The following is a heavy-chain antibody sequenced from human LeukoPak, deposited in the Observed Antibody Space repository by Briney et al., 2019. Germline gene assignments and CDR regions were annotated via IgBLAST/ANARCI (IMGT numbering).Heavy chain of an antibody. D-gene: IGHD6-13*01. CDR3: ARGGSYSSSSFDH. CDR1: GFTFTNHW. J-gene: IGHJ4*02. CDR2: INSDGSST. Sequence: PGGSLRLSCAASGFTFTNHWMHWVRQAPGKGLVWVSRINSDGSSTNYAASVKGRFTISKDNAKNTLYLQMNRLRAEDTAVFYGARGGSYSSSSFDHWGQGTLVTVSS. V-gene: IGHV3-74*01.